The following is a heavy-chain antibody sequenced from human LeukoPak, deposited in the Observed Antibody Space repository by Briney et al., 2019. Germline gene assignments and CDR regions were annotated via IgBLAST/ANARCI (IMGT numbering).Heavy chain of an antibody. CDR2: IYYSGST. V-gene: IGHV4-59*08. J-gene: IGHJ2*01. D-gene: IGHD2-15*01. Sequence: PSETLSLICTVSGGSISSYYWSWIRQPPGKGLEWIGYIYYSGSTNYNPSLKSRVTISVDTSKNQFSLKLSSVTAADTAVYYCATSTPWYFDLWGRGTLVTVFS. CDR3: ATSTPWYFDL. CDR1: GGSISSYY.